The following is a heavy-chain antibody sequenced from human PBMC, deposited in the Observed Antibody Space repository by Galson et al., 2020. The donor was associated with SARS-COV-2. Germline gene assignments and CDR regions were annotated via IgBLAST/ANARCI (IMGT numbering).Heavy chain of an antibody. V-gene: IGHV4-31*03. Sequence: ASETLSLTCTVSGGSISSGGYYWSWIRQHPGKGLEWIGYIYYSGRTYYNPSLKSRVTISVDTSKNQFSLKLSSVTAADTAVYYCARTSAQYYYYDSSGYYPGIYYFDYWGQGTLVTVSS. CDR3: ARTSAQYYYYDSSGYYPGIYYFDY. CDR1: GGSISSGGYY. D-gene: IGHD3-22*01. J-gene: IGHJ4*02. CDR2: IYYSGRT.